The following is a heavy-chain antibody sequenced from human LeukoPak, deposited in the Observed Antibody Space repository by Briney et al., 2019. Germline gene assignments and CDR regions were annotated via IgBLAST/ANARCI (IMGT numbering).Heavy chain of an antibody. J-gene: IGHJ4*02. Sequence: GASVKVSCKASGYTFTGYYMHWVRQAPGQGLEWVGWINPNSGGTNYAQKFQGRVTMTRDTSISTAYMELSRLRSDDTAVYYCARALTIFGVVNVVGYWGQGTLVTVSS. CDR1: GYTFTGYY. D-gene: IGHD3-3*01. CDR2: INPNSGGT. CDR3: ARALTIFGVVNVVGY. V-gene: IGHV1-2*02.